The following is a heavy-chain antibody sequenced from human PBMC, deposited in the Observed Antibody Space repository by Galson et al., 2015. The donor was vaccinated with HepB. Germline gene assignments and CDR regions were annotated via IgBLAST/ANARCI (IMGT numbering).Heavy chain of an antibody. Sequence: SLRLSCAASGFSFSYHAIHWVRQAPGKGLEWLAATSYDGNYKYYVDSVKGRFTISRDNSKDTLCLQMDRLRPDDTAVYYCARQSEPGYSAHPLDYWGLGTLVTVSS. D-gene: IGHD4-11*01. CDR1: GFSFSYHA. J-gene: IGHJ4*02. V-gene: IGHV3-30*03. CDR2: TSYDGNYK. CDR3: ARQSEPGYSAHPLDY.